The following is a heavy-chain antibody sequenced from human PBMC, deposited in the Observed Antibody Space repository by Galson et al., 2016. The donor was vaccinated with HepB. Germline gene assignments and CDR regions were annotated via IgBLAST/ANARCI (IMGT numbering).Heavy chain of an antibody. CDR3: ARGQTDYEILTGYYISGMDV. CDR2: ISSSSGYI. CDR1: GFTFNSYT. J-gene: IGHJ6*02. D-gene: IGHD3-9*01. Sequence: SLRLSCAASGFTFNSYTMNWVRQAPGKGLEWVSCISSSSGYIYYANSVKGRFTISRDNAKNSLYLQMNSLRAEDTAVYYCARGQTDYEILTGYYISGMDVWGQGTTVTVSS. V-gene: IGHV3-21*01.